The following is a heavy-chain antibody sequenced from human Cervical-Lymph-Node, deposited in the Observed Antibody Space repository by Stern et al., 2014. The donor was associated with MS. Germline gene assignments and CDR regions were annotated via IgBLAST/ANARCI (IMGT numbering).Heavy chain of an antibody. CDR2: ISYDGSNK. V-gene: IGHV3-30*03. Sequence: QVQLVQSGGGVVQSGRSLRLSCEASGFTFSSYGLHWVRQAPGKGLEWVGLISYDGSNKLYAESVKGRFSISRDNSKNTVFLQVSTLRPEDTAVYYCARDTGDFGGNLLYWGQGTLVTVS. J-gene: IGHJ4*02. CDR3: ARDTGDFGGNLLY. D-gene: IGHD4-23*01. CDR1: GFTFSSYG.